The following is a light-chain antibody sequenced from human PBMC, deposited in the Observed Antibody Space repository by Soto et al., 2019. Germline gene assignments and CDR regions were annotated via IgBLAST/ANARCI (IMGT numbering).Light chain of an antibody. J-gene: IGLJ1*01. CDR2: DVR. CDR1: SCDVGGYHF. Sequence: QSALTQPASVSGSPGQSITISCTGTSCDVGGYHFVSWYQQPPGKAPKLMIYDVRNRPSGVSNRFACSTSVNTASLTISGLHAEDEADYYCSSYTSLSTYVFGTGTKVTVL. CDR3: SSYTSLSTYV. V-gene: IGLV2-14*01.